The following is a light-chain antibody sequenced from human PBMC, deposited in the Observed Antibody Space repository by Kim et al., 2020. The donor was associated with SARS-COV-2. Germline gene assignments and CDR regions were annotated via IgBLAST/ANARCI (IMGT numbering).Light chain of an antibody. Sequence: DIQMTQSPSTLSASVGDRVTITCRASQSISSWLAWYQQKPGKAPKLLIYKASSLESGVPSRFSGSGSGTEFTLTISSLQPDEFATYYCQQYNRCPWTYGQGTKVDIK. J-gene: IGKJ1*01. CDR1: QSISSW. CDR2: KAS. V-gene: IGKV1-5*03. CDR3: QQYNRCPWT.